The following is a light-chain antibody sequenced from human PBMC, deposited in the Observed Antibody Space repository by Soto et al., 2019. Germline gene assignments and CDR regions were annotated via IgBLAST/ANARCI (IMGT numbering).Light chain of an antibody. CDR3: QQYETFSVT. V-gene: IGKV1-5*01. CDR1: PSISSW. J-gene: IGKJ1*01. CDR2: DAS. Sequence: DIQMTQSPSTLSASVGDRVTITCRASPSISSWLAWYQQKPGEAPKLLIYDASAWPRGVPSRFSGSGSGTKFTLTITSLQPDDFATYYCQQYETFSVTFGPGTKVDI.